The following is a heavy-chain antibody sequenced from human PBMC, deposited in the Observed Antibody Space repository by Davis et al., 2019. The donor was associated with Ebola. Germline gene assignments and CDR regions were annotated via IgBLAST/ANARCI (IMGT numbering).Heavy chain of an antibody. CDR1: GGSISSSSYY. CDR3: ARHSGWHKLYYFDY. J-gene: IGHJ4*02. V-gene: IGHV4-39*01. CDR2: IYYSGST. D-gene: IGHD6-19*01. Sequence: MPSETLSLTCTVSGGSISSSSYYWGWIRQPPGKGLEWIGSIYYSGSTNYNPSLKSRVTISVDTSKNQFSLKLSSVTAADTAVYYCARHSGWHKLYYFDYWGQGTLVTVSS.